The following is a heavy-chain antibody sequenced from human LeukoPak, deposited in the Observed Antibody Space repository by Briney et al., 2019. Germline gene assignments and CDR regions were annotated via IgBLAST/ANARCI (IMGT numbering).Heavy chain of an antibody. Sequence: PGGSLRLSCAASGFTFSSYWMHWVRQAPGKGLVWVSRINSDGSSTSYADSVKGRFTISRDNAKNTLYLQMNSLRAEDTAVYYCAREKYSSGWYPPLGYWGQGTLVTVSS. J-gene: IGHJ4*02. CDR2: INSDGSST. D-gene: IGHD6-19*01. CDR3: AREKYSSGWYPPLGY. CDR1: GFTFSSYW. V-gene: IGHV3-74*01.